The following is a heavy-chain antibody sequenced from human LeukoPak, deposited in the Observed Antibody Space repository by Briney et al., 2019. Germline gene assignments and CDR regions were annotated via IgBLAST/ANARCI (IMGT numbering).Heavy chain of an antibody. D-gene: IGHD3-22*01. CDR3: VRDDDRPDNGLDY. V-gene: IGHV3-33*01. J-gene: IGHJ4*02. Sequence: PGGSLRLSCAASGFTFSSYGMHWVRQAPGKGLEWVAVKGRFTISRDNSKNTLYLQMNSLRAEDTAVYYCVRDDDRPDNGLDYWGQGTLVIVSS. CDR1: GFTFSSYG.